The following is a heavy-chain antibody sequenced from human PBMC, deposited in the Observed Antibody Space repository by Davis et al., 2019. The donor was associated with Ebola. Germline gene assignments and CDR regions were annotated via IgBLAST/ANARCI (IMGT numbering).Heavy chain of an antibody. CDR1: GYTFIAYY. V-gene: IGHV1-2*02. CDR3: ARGRGYCSSRGCHDYYMDV. CDR2: LNPHTGAT. D-gene: IGHD2-15*01. J-gene: IGHJ6*03. Sequence: ASVTVSCKASGYTFIAYYIHWVRQAPGQGLEWMGWLNPHTGATDYAQKFQGRVTMTWETSISTAYMDLSSLRSDDTAVYYCARGRGYCSSRGCHDYYMDVWGKGTTVTVSS.